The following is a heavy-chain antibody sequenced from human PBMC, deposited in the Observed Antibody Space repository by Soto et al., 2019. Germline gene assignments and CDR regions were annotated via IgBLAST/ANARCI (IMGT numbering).Heavy chain of an antibody. J-gene: IGHJ4*02. Sequence: QITLKESGPTLVKPTQTLTLTCTYSGFSLTTSGAGVGWIRQPPGKALEWLAVISWKDDKRYNPGLESRLTITMDTSKNQVILILTNMDPVDTATYFCAHRYGGNYYRWYFDSWGQGTLVTVSS. CDR3: AHRYGGNYYRWYFDS. D-gene: IGHD1-26*01. CDR1: GFSLTTSGAG. CDR2: ISWKDDK. V-gene: IGHV2-5*01.